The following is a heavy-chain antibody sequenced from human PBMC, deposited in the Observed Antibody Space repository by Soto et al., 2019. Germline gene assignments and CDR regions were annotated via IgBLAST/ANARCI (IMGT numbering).Heavy chain of an antibody. Sequence: SETLSLTCAVYGGSFSGYYWSWIRQPPGKGLEWIGEINHSGSTNYNPSLKSRVTISVDTSKNQFSLKLSSVTAADTAVYYCARGQGSSWYFGWFDPWGQGTLVTVSS. CDR1: GGSFSGYY. V-gene: IGHV4-34*01. CDR3: ARGQGSSWYFGWFDP. J-gene: IGHJ5*02. CDR2: INHSGST. D-gene: IGHD6-13*01.